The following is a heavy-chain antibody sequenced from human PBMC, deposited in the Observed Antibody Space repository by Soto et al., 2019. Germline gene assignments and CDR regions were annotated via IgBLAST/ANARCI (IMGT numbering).Heavy chain of an antibody. CDR3: ARGRSSSDRFTYYYYGMDV. V-gene: IGHV1-69*01. J-gene: IGHJ6*02. Sequence: QVQLVQSGAEVKKPGSSVKVSCKASGGTFSSYAISWVRQAPGQGLEWMGGIIPIFGTANYAQKFQGRVTITADESTSTADMELSSLRSEDTAVYYCARGRSSSDRFTYYYYGMDVWGQGTTVTVSS. D-gene: IGHD6-13*01. CDR1: GGTFSSYA. CDR2: IIPIFGTA.